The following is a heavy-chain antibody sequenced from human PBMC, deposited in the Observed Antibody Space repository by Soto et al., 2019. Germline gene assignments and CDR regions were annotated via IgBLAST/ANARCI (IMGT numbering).Heavy chain of an antibody. CDR2: VYLSGHT. D-gene: IGHD1-7*01. V-gene: IGHV4-38-2*02. Sequence: XETLSLTCTVSGYSVTSGSYWGWFRQPPEKGLEWIGSVYLSGHTYHNPSLMSRVTISIDTSKNQFSLKLTSVTAADTAVYYCARARIVVSGTIVAFWGLGTLVTVSS. CDR1: GYSVTSGSY. J-gene: IGHJ4*02. CDR3: ARARIVVSGTIVAF.